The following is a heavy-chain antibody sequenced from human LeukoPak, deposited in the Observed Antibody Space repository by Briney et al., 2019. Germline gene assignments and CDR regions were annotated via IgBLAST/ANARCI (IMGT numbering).Heavy chain of an antibody. CDR2: IIPIFGTA. CDR3: ARAGKVDYSNYRIDY. D-gene: IGHD4-11*01. V-gene: IGHV1-69*13. CDR1: GGTFSSYA. J-gene: IGHJ4*02. Sequence: SVKVSCKASGGTFSSYAISWVRQAPGQGLDWMGGIIPIFGTANYAQKFQGRVTITADESTSTAYMELSSLRSEDTALYYCARAGKVDYSNYRIDYWGQGTLVTDSS.